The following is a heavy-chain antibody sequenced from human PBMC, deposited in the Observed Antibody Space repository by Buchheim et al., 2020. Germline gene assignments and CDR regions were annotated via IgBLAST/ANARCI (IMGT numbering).Heavy chain of an antibody. CDR3: TRHAKQDGAPGTEVFDV. CDR2: INYIGRV. CDR1: GDSIINNGDY. J-gene: IGHJ3*01. V-gene: IGHV4-39*01. Sequence: KLQESGPGLVKPSETPSLTCTISGDSIINNGDYWGWIRQPPGKGLEWIGSINYIGRVFYNPSLRGQVTISIDTSKTHFSLRLNSVTATDTALYFCTRHAKQDGAPGTEVFDVWGPGT. D-gene: IGHD4/OR15-4a*01.